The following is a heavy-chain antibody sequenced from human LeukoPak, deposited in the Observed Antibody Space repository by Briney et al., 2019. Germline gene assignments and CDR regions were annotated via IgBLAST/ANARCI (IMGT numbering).Heavy chain of an antibody. V-gene: IGHV3-23*01. Sequence: PGGSLRLSCAASGFPFNSYAMNWVRQAPGKGLEWVSAISGSGGSTYHADSVKGRFTISRDNSKNTLYLQMNSLRAEDTAVYYCAKDSLAAATPFDYWGQGTLVTVSS. CDR2: ISGSGGST. CDR1: GFPFNSYA. J-gene: IGHJ4*02. D-gene: IGHD6-13*01. CDR3: AKDSLAAATPFDY.